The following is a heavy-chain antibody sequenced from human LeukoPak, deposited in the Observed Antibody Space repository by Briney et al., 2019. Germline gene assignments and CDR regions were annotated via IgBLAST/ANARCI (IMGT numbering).Heavy chain of an antibody. CDR1: GNYW. CDR3: VSFYETY. D-gene: IGHD2/OR15-2a*01. Sequence: GGSLRLSCAASGNYWMHWVRQAPGKGLVWVSHVNSDGSWTSYTDSVKGRFTISKDNAKNTVYLQMNSLRAEDTAVYYCVSFYETYWGRGTLVTVSS. V-gene: IGHV3-74*01. CDR2: VNSDGSWT. J-gene: IGHJ4*02.